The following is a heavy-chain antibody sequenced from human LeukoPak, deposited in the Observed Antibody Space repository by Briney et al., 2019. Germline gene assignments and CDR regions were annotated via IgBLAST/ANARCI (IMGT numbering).Heavy chain of an antibody. CDR1: GFXFTSYY. V-gene: IGHV1-46*01. Sequence: GASVKVSCKASGFXFTSYYMHWVRQAPGQGLEWMGLINPSGGSTSYAQKFQGRVTMTRDTSTSTVHMELSSLRSEDTAVYYCAREMRRRVTGTTLDVWGQGTTVTVSS. J-gene: IGHJ6*01. D-gene: IGHD1-7*01. CDR2: INPSGGST. CDR3: AREMRRRVTGTTLDV.